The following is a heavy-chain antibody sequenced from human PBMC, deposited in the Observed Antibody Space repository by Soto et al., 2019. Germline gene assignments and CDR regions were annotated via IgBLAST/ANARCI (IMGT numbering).Heavy chain of an antibody. V-gene: IGHV1-69*02. CDR2: IIPMFGIA. J-gene: IGHJ5*02. Sequence: QVQLVQSGAEVKKPGSSVKVSCKASGGTFSSHTMSWVRQAPGQGLEWMGRIIPMFGIASYAQKFQGRVTITADKSTSTAYTELGSLRSEDTAVYYCVRGRWSSPSVTTLNWFDPWGQGTLVTVSS. CDR3: VRGRWSSPSVTTLNWFDP. CDR1: GGTFSSHT. D-gene: IGHD4-17*01.